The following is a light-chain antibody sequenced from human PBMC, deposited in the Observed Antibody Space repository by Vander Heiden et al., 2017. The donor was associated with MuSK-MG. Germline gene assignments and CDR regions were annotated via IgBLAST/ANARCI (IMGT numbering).Light chain of an antibody. CDR2: LNSDGSH. CDR3: QTWATGIRV. Sequence: QLVLTHSPSASASLGASVKLTCTLSSGHSAYSIAWHQQQPEKGPRYLMKLNSDGSHTKGDGVPDRFSGSSSGAERYLTISRLQYDDEADYYCQTWATGIRVFGGGTKLTVL. CDR1: SGHSAYS. V-gene: IGLV4-69*02. J-gene: IGLJ3*02.